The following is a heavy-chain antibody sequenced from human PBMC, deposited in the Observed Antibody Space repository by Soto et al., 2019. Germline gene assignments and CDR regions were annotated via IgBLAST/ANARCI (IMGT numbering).Heavy chain of an antibody. CDR1: GFTFSSYG. J-gene: IGHJ4*02. CDR3: ARDGESYSHRGYFDY. D-gene: IGHD5-18*01. Sequence: GGSLRLSCAASGFTFSSYGMHWVRQAPGKGLEWVAVIWYDGSNKYYADSVKGRFTISRDNSKNTLYLQMNSLRAEDTAVYYCARDGESYSHRGYFDYWGQGTLVTVSS. V-gene: IGHV3-33*01. CDR2: IWYDGSNK.